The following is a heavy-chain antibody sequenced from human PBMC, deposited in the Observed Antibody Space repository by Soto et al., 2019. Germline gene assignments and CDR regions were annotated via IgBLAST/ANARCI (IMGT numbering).Heavy chain of an antibody. V-gene: IGHV3-21*01. J-gene: IGHJ4*02. CDR3: ARDLLSGYDSLDY. Sequence: EVQLVESGGGLVKPGGSLRLSCAASGFTFSSYSMNWVRQAPGKGLEWVSSISSSSSYIYYADSVKGRFTISRDNAKNSLHLQMNSLIAEDTAVYYCARDLLSGYDSLDYWGQGTLVTVSS. CDR2: ISSSSSYI. CDR1: GFTFSSYS. D-gene: IGHD5-12*01.